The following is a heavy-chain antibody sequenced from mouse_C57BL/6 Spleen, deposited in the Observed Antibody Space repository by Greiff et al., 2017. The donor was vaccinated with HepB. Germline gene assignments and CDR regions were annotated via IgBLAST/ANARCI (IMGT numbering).Heavy chain of an antibody. Sequence: VQLQQPGAELVMPGASVKLSCKASGYTFTSYWMHWVKQRPGQGLEWIGEIDPSDSYTNYNQKFKGKSTLTVDKSSSTAYMQLSSLTSEDSAVYYCARIDEDYYAMDYWGQGTSVTVSS. V-gene: IGHV1-69*01. J-gene: IGHJ4*01. CDR1: GYTFTSYW. CDR3: ARIDEDYYAMDY. CDR2: IDPSDSYT. D-gene: IGHD2-3*01.